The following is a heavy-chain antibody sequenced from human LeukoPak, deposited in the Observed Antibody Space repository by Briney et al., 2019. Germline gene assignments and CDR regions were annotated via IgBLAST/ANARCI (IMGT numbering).Heavy chain of an antibody. Sequence: GGSLRLSCAASGFTFSSYRMNWVRQAPGKGLEWVSSISSSSSNIYYTDSLKGRFTISRDNAKNSLYLQMNSLTAEDTAVYYCARVRSGSYSDYWGQGTLVTVSS. CDR1: GFTFSSYR. V-gene: IGHV3-21*01. J-gene: IGHJ4*02. CDR3: ARVRSGSYSDY. D-gene: IGHD1-26*01. CDR2: ISSSSSNI.